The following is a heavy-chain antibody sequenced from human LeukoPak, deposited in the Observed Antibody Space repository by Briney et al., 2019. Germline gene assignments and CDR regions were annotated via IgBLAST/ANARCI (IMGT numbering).Heavy chain of an antibody. CDR2: INHSGST. CDR3: ARWAAGPMVRGVTAKFYYMDV. CDR1: GGSFSGYY. V-gene: IGHV4-34*01. Sequence: SETLSLTCAVYGGSFSGYYWSWIRQPPGKGLEWIGEINHSGSTNYNPSLKSRVTISVDTSKNQFSLKLSSVTAADTAVYYCARWAAGPMVRGVTAKFYYMDVWGEGTTVTVSS. D-gene: IGHD3-10*01. J-gene: IGHJ6*03.